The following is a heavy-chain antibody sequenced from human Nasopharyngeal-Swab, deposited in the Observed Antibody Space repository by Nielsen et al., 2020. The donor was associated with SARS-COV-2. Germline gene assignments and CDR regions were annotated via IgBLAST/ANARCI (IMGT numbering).Heavy chain of an antibody. J-gene: IGHJ6*03. D-gene: IGHD2-2*01. V-gene: IGHV3-43*02. CDR3: AKAHCSSTSCYHRGGPMDV. Sequence: WIRQPPGKGLEWVSLISGDGGNTYYADSVKGRFTISRGNSKNSLYLQMNSLRTEDTALYHCAKAHCSSTSCYHRGGPMDVWGKGTTVTVSS. CDR2: ISGDGGNT.